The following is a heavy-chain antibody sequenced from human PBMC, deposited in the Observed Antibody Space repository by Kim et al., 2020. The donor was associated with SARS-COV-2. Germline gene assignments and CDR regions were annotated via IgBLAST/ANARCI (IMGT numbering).Heavy chain of an antibody. CDR3: AKRSTTGWYYFDY. CDR2: ILYNGATT. CDR1: GFTFSTYA. Sequence: GGSLRLSCVASGFTFSTYAMNWVRQAPGKGLEWVSTILYNGATTYYADSVRGRFTISRDNSKNTLYLQMSNLRAEDTAIYYCAKRSTTGWYYFDYWDQGTLVTVSS. V-gene: IGHV3-23*01. J-gene: IGHJ4*02. D-gene: IGHD6-19*01.